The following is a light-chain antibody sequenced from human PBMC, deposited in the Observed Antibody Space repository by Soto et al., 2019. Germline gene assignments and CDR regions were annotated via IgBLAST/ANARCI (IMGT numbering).Light chain of an antibody. J-gene: IGKJ4*01. V-gene: IGKV3D-15*01. Sequence: EIVMTQSQSTLSVSPGERATLSCRASQSVSINLAWYHQKPGQAPRLLIYGASTRATGVPARFSGSGSGTEFSLTISSLQSEDFAIYYCQQYNNWPLTFGGGTRVDVK. CDR2: GAS. CDR1: QSVSIN. CDR3: QQYNNWPLT.